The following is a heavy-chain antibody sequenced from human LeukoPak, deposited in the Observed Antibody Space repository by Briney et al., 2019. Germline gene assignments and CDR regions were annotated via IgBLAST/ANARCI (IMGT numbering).Heavy chain of an antibody. V-gene: IGHV1-18*01. CDR1: GYTFTSYG. J-gene: IGHJ3*02. CDR3: ARDSTIYGGNSNDAFDI. Sequence: ASVKVSCKASGYTFTSYGISWVRQAPGQGLEWMGLISAYNGNTNYAQKLQGRVTMTTDTSTSTAYMELRSLRSDDTAVYYCARDSTIYGGNSNDAFDIWGQGTMVTVSS. D-gene: IGHD4-23*01. CDR2: ISAYNGNT.